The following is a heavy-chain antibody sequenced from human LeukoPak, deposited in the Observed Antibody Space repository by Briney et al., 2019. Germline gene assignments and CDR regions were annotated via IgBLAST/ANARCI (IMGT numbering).Heavy chain of an antibody. V-gene: IGHV4-30-2*05. D-gene: IGHD2-15*01. CDR2: IYHSGST. CDR3: AGGNYGYDYAMDV. Sequence: SETLSLTCTVSGGSISSGGYYWSWIRQPPGKGLEWIGYIYHSGSTYYNPSLKSRVTISVDTSKNQFSLKLSPVTAADTAVYYCAGGNYGYDYAMDVWGRGTTVTVSS. J-gene: IGHJ6*02. CDR1: GGSISSGGYY.